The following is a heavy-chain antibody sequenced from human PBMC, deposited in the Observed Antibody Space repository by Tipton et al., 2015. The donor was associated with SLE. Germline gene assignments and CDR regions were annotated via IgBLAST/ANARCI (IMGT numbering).Heavy chain of an antibody. J-gene: IGHJ6*03. Sequence: LRLSCAVSGYSINNGYYWGWIRQPPGKGLEWIGSIYHSGSTYHNPSLKSRVTISLDTSENQFSLKLSSVTAADTAVYYCARVRGRYRSSDYYYYMDVWGKGTTVTISS. D-gene: IGHD6-6*01. CDR3: ARVRGRYRSSDYYYYMDV. CDR1: GYSINNGYY. V-gene: IGHV4-38-2*01. CDR2: IYHSGST.